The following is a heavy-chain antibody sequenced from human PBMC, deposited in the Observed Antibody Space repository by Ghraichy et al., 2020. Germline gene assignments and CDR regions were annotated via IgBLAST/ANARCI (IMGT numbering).Heavy chain of an antibody. V-gene: IGHV3-7*01. CDR2: IKQDGNEK. CDR3: ARVGDFWFNYNNGLDV. CDR1: GFTFSSYW. Sequence: GESLNISCVDSGFTFSSYWMSWVRQAPGKGLEWVANIKQDGNEKYYVDSVKGRFTISRENAKKSLYLQMNSLRAEDTGVYYCARVGDFWFNYNNGLDVWGQGTTVTVSS. D-gene: IGHD3-3*01. J-gene: IGHJ6*02.